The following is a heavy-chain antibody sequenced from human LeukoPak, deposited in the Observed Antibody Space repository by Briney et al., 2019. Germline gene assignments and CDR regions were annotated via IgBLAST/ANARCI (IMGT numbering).Heavy chain of an antibody. CDR3: ARDGSSTDDY. D-gene: IGHD2-2*01. V-gene: IGHV1-18*01. CDR2: ISGNNDNP. Sequence: ASVKVSCKASVYIFSNFGINWVGQAPGQGREWIAWISGNNDNPNYGQKFQCRYTVTTDSSTNTTYMDLRNLRSDDTAVDDCARDGSSTDDYWGQGTLVTVSS. CDR1: VYIFSNFG. J-gene: IGHJ4*02.